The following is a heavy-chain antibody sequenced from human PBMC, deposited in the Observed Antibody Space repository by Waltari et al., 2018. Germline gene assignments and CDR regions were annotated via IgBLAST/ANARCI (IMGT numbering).Heavy chain of an antibody. Sequence: QVQLVQSGAEVKKPGSSVKVSCKASGGTFSSYDISWVRRAPGQGLGWMGGITTMFGTANDEQKFQGRVTITADESTSTAYMELSSLRSEDTAVYYCARTGSVGGYYYYYMDVWGKGTTVTVSS. CDR2: ITTMFGTA. CDR1: GGTFSSYD. D-gene: IGHD1-26*01. J-gene: IGHJ6*03. V-gene: IGHV1-69*12. CDR3: ARTGSVGGYYYYYMDV.